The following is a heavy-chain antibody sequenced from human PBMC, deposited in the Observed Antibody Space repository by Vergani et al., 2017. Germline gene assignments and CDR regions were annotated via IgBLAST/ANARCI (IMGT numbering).Heavy chain of an antibody. Sequence: QVQLVQSGAEVKKSGASVKVSCKTSGYTFSAYYMHWVRQAPGKGLEWMGWINCNSGGTKSAQKFEGRVTMTRDTSINTAYLDLSRLRSDDTAMYFCARAPRLSSGWYAGWFDLWGQGTLVTVSS. CDR3: ARAPRLSSGWYAGWFDL. CDR1: GYTFSAYY. CDR2: INCNSGGT. V-gene: IGHV1-2*02. J-gene: IGHJ5*02. D-gene: IGHD6-19*01.